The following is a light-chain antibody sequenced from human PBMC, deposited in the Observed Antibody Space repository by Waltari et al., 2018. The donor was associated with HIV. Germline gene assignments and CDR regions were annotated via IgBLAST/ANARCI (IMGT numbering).Light chain of an antibody. CDR3: SSYTTSSTYV. J-gene: IGLJ1*01. Sequence: QSALTQPASVSGSPGQSNTISCTGTSTDIGPYKYVSRYQQHPGRAPKLILFEVNNRPSGISDRFSGSRSGNTASLTISGLRAEDEADFYCSSYTTSSTYVFGSGTKVSVL. CDR1: STDIGPYKY. CDR2: EVN. V-gene: IGLV2-14*01.